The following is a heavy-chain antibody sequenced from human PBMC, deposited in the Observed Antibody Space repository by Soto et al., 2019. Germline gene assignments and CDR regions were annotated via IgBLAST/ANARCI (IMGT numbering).Heavy chain of an antibody. Sequence: GGSLRLCKAAAGFTFNHHGVPWVRQATGKGLEWVAVISGSGGTTHYADSVNGRFTISRDNSKRTVYLQKNSLRVDDWALYSCEKGIVLGASTMAFWGQGTLVIVSS. J-gene: IGHJ4*02. CDR2: ISGSGGTT. CDR3: EKGIVLGASTMAF. V-gene: IGHV3-23*01. CDR1: GFTFNHHG. D-gene: IGHD1-26*01.